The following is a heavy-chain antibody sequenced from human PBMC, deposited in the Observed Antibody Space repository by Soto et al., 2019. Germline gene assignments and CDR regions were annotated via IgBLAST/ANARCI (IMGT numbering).Heavy chain of an antibody. V-gene: IGHV1-18*01. CDR3: ARKRYDFWSGSPGRYMDV. CDR2: ISAYNGNT. Sequence: SVKVSCKASGYTFTSYGISWVRQAPGQGLEWMGWISAYNGNTNYAQKLQGRVTMTTDTSTSTAYMELRSLRSDDTAVYYCARKRYDFWSGSPGRYMDVWGQGTTVTVSS. D-gene: IGHD3-3*01. J-gene: IGHJ6*02. CDR1: GYTFTSYG.